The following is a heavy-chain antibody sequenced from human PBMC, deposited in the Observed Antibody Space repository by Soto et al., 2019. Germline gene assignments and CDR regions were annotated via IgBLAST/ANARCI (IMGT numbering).Heavy chain of an antibody. V-gene: IGHV4-61*08. J-gene: IGHJ4*02. Sequence: PSETLSLTCTVSGGSISSGDYYWSWIRQVPGKGLEWIGYIYYSGSTNYNPSLKSRVTISVDTSKNQFSLNLISVTAADTAVYYCARSSGWDFDYWGQGTLVTVSS. CDR1: GGSISSGDYY. CDR3: ARSSGWDFDY. CDR2: IYYSGST. D-gene: IGHD6-19*01.